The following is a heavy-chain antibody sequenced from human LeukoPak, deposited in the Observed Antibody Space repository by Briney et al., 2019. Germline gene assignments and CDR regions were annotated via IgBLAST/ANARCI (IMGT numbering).Heavy chain of an antibody. J-gene: IGHJ4*02. CDR3: ARTVLVYFFDY. CDR1: GFTFSSYW. D-gene: IGHD2-8*01. V-gene: IGHV3-74*01. Sequence: TGGSLRLSCAASGFTFSSYWMHWVRQAPGKGLVWVSRINTDGSSTSYADSVKGRFTISRDNAKNTLYLQMNSLRAEDTAVYYCARTVLVYFFDYWGQGTLVTVSS. CDR2: INTDGSST.